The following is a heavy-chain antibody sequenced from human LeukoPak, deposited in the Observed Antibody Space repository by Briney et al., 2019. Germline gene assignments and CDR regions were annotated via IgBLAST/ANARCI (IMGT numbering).Heavy chain of an antibody. J-gene: IGHJ4*02. CDR1: GFTFSSYA. D-gene: IGHD3-10*01. V-gene: IGHV3-30*04. Sequence: GGSLRLSCAASGFTFSSYAMHWVRQAPGKGLEWVAVISYDGSNKYYADSVKGRFTISRDNSKNTLYLQMNSLRAEDTAVYYCARGGPYGSGSYNIYWGQGTLVTVSS. CDR3: ARGGPYGSGSYNIY. CDR2: ISYDGSNK.